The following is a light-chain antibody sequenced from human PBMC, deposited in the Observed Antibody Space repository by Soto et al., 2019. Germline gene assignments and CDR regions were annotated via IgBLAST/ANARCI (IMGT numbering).Light chain of an antibody. V-gene: IGLV2-14*01. Sequence: QSVLTQPASVSGSPGQSITISCTGNSSAVGGYNYVSWYQQHPGKAPKLMIYDVSNRPSGVSNRFSGSKSGNTASLTISGLQAEDEADYYCSSYTSSSSYVFGTGTKVTVL. CDR2: DVS. J-gene: IGLJ1*01. CDR3: SSYTSSSSYV. CDR1: SSAVGGYNY.